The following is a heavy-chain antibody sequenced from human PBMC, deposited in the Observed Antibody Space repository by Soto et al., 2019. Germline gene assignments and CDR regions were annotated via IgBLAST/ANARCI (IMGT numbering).Heavy chain of an antibody. CDR2: ISAYNGNT. CDR1: GYTFTNYG. Sequence: GASVKVSCKASGYTFTNYGITWVRQAHGQGLDWMGWISAYNGNTNYTQKLQGRVTMTTDMSTSTAYMELSSLRSEDTAVYYFVASLGTTVTKGYYYYYGMDVWGQGTTVTVS. J-gene: IGHJ6*02. D-gene: IGHD4-4*01. CDR3: VASLGTTVTKGYYYYYGMDV. V-gene: IGHV1-18*01.